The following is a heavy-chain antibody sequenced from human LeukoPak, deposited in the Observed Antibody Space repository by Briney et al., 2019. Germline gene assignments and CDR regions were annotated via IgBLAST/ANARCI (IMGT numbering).Heavy chain of an antibody. CDR2: IYYSGST. Sequence: SETLSLTCTVSGGSISSGGYCWSWIRQHPGKGLEWIGYIYYSGSTYYNPSLKSRVTISVDTSKNQFSLKLSSVTAADTAVYYCARGDQLLSTYDYWGQGTLVTVSS. D-gene: IGHD2-2*01. CDR1: GGSISSGGYC. V-gene: IGHV4-31*03. J-gene: IGHJ4*02. CDR3: ARGDQLLSTYDY.